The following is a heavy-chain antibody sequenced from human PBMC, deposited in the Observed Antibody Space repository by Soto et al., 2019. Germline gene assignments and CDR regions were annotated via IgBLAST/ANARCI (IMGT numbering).Heavy chain of an antibody. CDR1: GYTFASYY. Sequence: ASVKVSCKASGYTFASYYRQWVRQAPGQGLERMGIINPSGGSTSYAQKFQGRVTMTRDTSTSTVYMELSSLRSEDTAVYYCARDQHIVVVTGANYYYGMDVWGQGTTVTVSS. D-gene: IGHD2-21*02. CDR2: INPSGGST. J-gene: IGHJ6*02. CDR3: ARDQHIVVVTGANYYYGMDV. V-gene: IGHV1-46*01.